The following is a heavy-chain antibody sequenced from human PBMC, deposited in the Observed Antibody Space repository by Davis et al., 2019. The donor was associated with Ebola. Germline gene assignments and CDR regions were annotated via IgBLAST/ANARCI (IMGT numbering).Heavy chain of an antibody. CDR1: GYTFKNSA. CDR3: ARDIGYSFGSGSYSKYDY. Sequence: ASVKVSCKASGYTFKNSAISWVRQAPGQGLEWMGWINPYNGNTDYAQNFQGRVTVTTDTSTSTAYMELRSLRSDDTAVYYCARDIGYSFGSGSYSKYDYWGQGTLVTVSS. D-gene: IGHD3-10*01. J-gene: IGHJ4*02. V-gene: IGHV1-18*01. CDR2: INPYNGNT.